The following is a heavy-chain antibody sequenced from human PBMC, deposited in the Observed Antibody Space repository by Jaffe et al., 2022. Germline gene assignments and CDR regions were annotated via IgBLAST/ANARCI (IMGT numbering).Heavy chain of an antibody. J-gene: IGHJ5*02. CDR3: ARVGSWGATSDCWFDP. Sequence: EVQLVESGGGLVQPGGSLRLSCAASGFTFSSYEMNWVRQAPGKGLEWVSYISSSGSTIYYADSVKGRFTISRDNAKNSLYLQMNSLRAEDTAVYYCARVGSWGATSDCWFDPWGQGTLVTVSS. D-gene: IGHD1-26*01. CDR1: GFTFSSYE. V-gene: IGHV3-48*03. CDR2: ISSSGSTI.